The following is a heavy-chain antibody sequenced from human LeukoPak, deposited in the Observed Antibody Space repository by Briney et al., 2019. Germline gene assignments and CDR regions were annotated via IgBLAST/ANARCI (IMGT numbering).Heavy chain of an antibody. D-gene: IGHD2-15*01. Sequence: PGGSLRLSCAASGFTFSSYWMSWVRQAPGKGLEWVANIKQDGSEKYYVDSVKGRFTISRDNAKNSLYLQMNSLRAEDTAVYYCARDVYCSGGSCLRGLDVWGKGTTVTVSS. V-gene: IGHV3-7*01. CDR3: ARDVYCSGGSCLRGLDV. CDR1: GFTFSSYW. CDR2: IKQDGSEK. J-gene: IGHJ6*04.